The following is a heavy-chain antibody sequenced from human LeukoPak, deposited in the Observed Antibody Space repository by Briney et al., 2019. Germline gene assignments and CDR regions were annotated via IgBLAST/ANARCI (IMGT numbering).Heavy chain of an antibody. CDR2: MYYRGST. J-gene: IGHJ5*02. V-gene: IGHV4-59*11. Sequence: SETLSLTCSVSGGSISSHYWSWIRQPPGKGLEWIGYMYYRGSTNYNPSLKSRVTISIDTSKNQFSLKLRSVTAADTAVYYCARNAREDVNGFDPWGQGTLVTVSP. CDR3: ARNAREDVNGFDP. CDR1: GGSISSHY. D-gene: IGHD6-6*01.